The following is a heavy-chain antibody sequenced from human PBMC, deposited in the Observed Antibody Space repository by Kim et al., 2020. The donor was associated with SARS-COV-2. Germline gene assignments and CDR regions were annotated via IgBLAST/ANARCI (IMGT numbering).Heavy chain of an antibody. D-gene: IGHD2-15*01. Sequence: SVGSTDYAASVKGRFTISRDDSKSTLFLQMNSLRAEDTAIYYCAKGYCNSWGQGTLVTVSS. J-gene: IGHJ5*02. CDR2: SVGST. CDR3: AKGYCNS. V-gene: IGHV3-23*01.